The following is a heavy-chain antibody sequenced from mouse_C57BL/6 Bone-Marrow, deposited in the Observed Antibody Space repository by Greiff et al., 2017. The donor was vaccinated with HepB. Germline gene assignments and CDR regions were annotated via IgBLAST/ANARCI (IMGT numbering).Heavy chain of an antibody. D-gene: IGHD1-1*01. V-gene: IGHV5-17*01. J-gene: IGHJ3*01. Sequence: EVKLVESGGGLVKPGGSLKLSCAASGFTFSDYGMHWVRQAPEKGLEWVAYISSGSSTIYYADTVKGRFTISRDNAKNTLFLQMTRLRSEDTAMYYCARPRDYYGSSFSYWGQGTLVTVSA. CDR1: GFTFSDYG. CDR2: ISSGSSTI. CDR3: ARPRDYYGSSFSY.